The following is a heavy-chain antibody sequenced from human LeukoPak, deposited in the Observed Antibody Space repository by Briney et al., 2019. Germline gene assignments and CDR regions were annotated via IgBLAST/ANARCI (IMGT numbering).Heavy chain of an antibody. CDR1: GYTFTGYY. CDR3: ARDSGCCGGGRDYYYMDV. Sequence: ASVKVSCKASGYTFTGYYMHWVRQAPGQGLEWMGWINPNSGGTNYAQKFQGRVTMTRDTSISTAYMELSRLRSDDTAVYYCARDSGCCGGGRDYYYMDVWGKGTTVTVS. V-gene: IGHV1-2*02. J-gene: IGHJ6*03. D-gene: IGHD2-21*01. CDR2: INPNSGGT.